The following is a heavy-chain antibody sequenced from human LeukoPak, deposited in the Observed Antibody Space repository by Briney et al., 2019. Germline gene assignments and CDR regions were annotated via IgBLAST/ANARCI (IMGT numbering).Heavy chain of an antibody. D-gene: IGHD4/OR15-4a*01. CDR1: GFTFSSYG. V-gene: IGHV3-23*01. Sequence: PGRSLRLSCAASGFTFSSYGMHWVRQAPGKGLEWVSGISGSGGSGSGGSTYYANSVKGRFTISRDNSKNTLYLQMNSLRADDTAVYYCAKSGLSRFDYWGQGTLVTVSS. CDR3: AKSGLSRFDY. CDR2: ISGSGGSGSGGST. J-gene: IGHJ4*02.